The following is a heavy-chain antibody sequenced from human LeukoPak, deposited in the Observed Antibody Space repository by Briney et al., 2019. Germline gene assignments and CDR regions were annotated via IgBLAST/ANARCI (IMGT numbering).Heavy chain of an antibody. CDR2: IYYSGST. Sequence: SETLSLTCTVSGGSVSSGSYYWSWIRQPPGKGLEWIGYIYYSGSTNYNPSLKSRVTISVDTSENQISLNLTSVTAADTAVYYCARDYWGSLDYWGQGILVTVSS. D-gene: IGHD7-27*01. CDR1: GGSVSSGSYY. V-gene: IGHV4-61*01. J-gene: IGHJ4*02. CDR3: ARDYWGSLDY.